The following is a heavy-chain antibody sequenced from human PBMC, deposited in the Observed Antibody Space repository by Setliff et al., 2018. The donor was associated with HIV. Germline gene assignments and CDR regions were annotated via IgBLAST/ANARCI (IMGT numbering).Heavy chain of an antibody. J-gene: IGHJ4*02. Sequence: GGSLRLSCAASGFTFSDYTMNWVRQAPGKGLEWLSYISDSGRTIYYAGSVKGRFTISRDNAKNSLYLQMNRLRAEDTAVYYCARDLNFWSGFFSPLFDYWGQGTLVTVSS. D-gene: IGHD3-3*01. CDR2: ISDSGRTI. CDR1: GFTFSDYT. CDR3: ARDLNFWSGFFSPLFDY. V-gene: IGHV3-48*04.